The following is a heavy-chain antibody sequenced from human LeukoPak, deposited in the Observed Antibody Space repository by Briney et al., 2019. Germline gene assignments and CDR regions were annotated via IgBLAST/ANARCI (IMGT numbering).Heavy chain of an antibody. D-gene: IGHD3-3*01. CDR2: ISYDGSNK. CDR3: ARELDFWSGYPDY. V-gene: IGHV3-30-3*01. J-gene: IGHJ4*02. CDR1: GFTFSSYA. Sequence: QVPLVESGGGVVQPGRSLRLSCAASGFTFSSYAMHWVRQAPGKGLEWVAVISYDGSNKYYADSVKGRFTISRDNSKNTLYLQMNSLRAEDTAVYYCARELDFWSGYPDYWGQGTLVTVSS.